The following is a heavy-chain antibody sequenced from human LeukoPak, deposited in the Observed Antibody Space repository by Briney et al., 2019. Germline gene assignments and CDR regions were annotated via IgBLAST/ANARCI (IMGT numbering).Heavy chain of an antibody. J-gene: IGHJ4*02. CDR1: GGTFSSYA. CDR2: IIPIFGTA. CDR3: ARGTAYYYDSSGYYYFDY. V-gene: IGHV1-69*05. Sequence: SVKVSCKASGGTFSSYAISWVRQAPGQGLEWMGGIIPIFGTANYAQKFQGRVTITTDESTSTAYMELSSLRSEDTAVYYCARGTAYYYDSSGYYYFDYWGQGTPVTVSS. D-gene: IGHD3-22*01.